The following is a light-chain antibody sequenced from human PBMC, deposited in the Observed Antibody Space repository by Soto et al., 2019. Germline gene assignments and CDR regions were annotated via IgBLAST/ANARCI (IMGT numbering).Light chain of an antibody. CDR3: KQYGSSPRT. Sequence: EIVLTQSPGTLSLSPGERATLSCRASQSVSSSYLAWYQQKPGQAPRLLIYGASSRATGIPDRFSGSGSGKAFPLTCSSLEHKVFPVYCCKQYGSSPRTSGQGTKVEIK. J-gene: IGKJ1*01. CDR1: QSVSSSY. V-gene: IGKV3-20*01. CDR2: GAS.